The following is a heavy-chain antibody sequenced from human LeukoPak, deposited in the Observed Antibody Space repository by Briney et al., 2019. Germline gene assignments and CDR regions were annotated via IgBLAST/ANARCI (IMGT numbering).Heavy chain of an antibody. CDR3: ARATVTTKGPFDY. Sequence: SVKVSCKASGGTFSSCAISWVRQAPGQGLEWMGGIIPIFGTANYAQKFQGRVTITADESTSTAYMELSSLRSEDTAVYYCARATVTTKGPFDYWGQGTLVTVSS. V-gene: IGHV1-69*13. CDR1: GGTFSSCA. CDR2: IIPIFGTA. D-gene: IGHD4-11*01. J-gene: IGHJ4*02.